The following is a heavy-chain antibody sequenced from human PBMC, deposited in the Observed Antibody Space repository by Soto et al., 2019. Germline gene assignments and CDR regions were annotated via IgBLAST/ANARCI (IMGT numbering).Heavy chain of an antibody. Sequence: SETLSLTCTVSGGSISSGGYYWSWIRQHPGKGLEWIGYIYYSGSTYYNPSLKSRVTISVDTSKNQFSLKLSSVTAADTAVYYCARGRYYDSTGGDDYWGQGTLVTVSS. CDR3: ARGRYYDSTGGDDY. J-gene: IGHJ4*02. CDR1: GGSISSGGYY. CDR2: IYYSGST. D-gene: IGHD3-22*01. V-gene: IGHV4-31*03.